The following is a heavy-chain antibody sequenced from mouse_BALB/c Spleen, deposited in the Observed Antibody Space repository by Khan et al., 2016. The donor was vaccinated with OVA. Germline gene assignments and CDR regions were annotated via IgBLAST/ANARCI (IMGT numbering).Heavy chain of an antibody. V-gene: IGHV5-6*01. J-gene: IGHJ3*01. D-gene: IGHD1-1*01. CDR1: GFTFSTYG. Sequence: EVELVESGGDVVKPGGSLKLSCAASGFTFSTYGMSWVRQTPDKRLEWVATVSTGGHYTYYPDTVKGRFTISRDNAKHTLYLQMSSLKSEDTAIFYCARLAYYYGSEGFAYWGQGTLVTVSA. CDR2: VSTGGHYT. CDR3: ARLAYYYGSEGFAY.